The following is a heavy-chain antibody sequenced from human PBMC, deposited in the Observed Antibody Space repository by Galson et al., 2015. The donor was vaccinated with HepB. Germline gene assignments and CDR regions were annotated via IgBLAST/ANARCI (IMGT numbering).Heavy chain of an antibody. CDR3: AYGSDV. J-gene: IGHJ6*02. CDR2: TYFRSKWRI. Sequence: CATSGDSVTSNSAVWNWIRQSPSRGLEWLGRTYFRSKWRIDYAMSVKSRITISADTSDNQFSLLLRSVTPEDTAVYYCAYGSDVWGPGTTVIVSS. CDR1: GDSVTSNSAV. V-gene: IGHV6-1*01.